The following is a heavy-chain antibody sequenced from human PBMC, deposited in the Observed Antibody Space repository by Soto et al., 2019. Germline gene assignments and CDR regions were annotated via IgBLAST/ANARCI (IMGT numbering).Heavy chain of an antibody. J-gene: IGHJ4*02. CDR2: MNPNSGNT. CDR3: ARGRYCSSTSCYYEDY. D-gene: IGHD2-2*01. V-gene: IGHV1-8*01. CDR1: GYTFTSYD. Sequence: ALVKVSCKASGYTFTSYDINWVRQATGQGLEWMGWMNPNSGNTGYAQKFQGRVTMTRNTSISTAYMELSSLRSEDTAVYYCARGRYCSSTSCYYEDYWGQGTLVTVSS.